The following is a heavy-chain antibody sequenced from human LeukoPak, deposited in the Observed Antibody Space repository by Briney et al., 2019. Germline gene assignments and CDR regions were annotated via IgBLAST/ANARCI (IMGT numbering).Heavy chain of an antibody. CDR2: IIPIFGTA. D-gene: IGHD3-10*01. V-gene: IGHV1-69*05. CDR3: ARGLLVPDAFDI. Sequence: SVKVSCKASGGTFSSYAISWVRQAPGQGLEWMGGIIPIFGTANYAQKFQGRVTITTDESTSAAYMELSSLRSEDTAVYYCARGLLVPDAFDIWGQGTMVTVSS. J-gene: IGHJ3*02. CDR1: GGTFSSYA.